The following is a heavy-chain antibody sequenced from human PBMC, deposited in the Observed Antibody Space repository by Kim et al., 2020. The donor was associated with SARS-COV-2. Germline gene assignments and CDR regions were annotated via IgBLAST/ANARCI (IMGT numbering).Heavy chain of an antibody. D-gene: IGHD6-19*01. CDR3: AISIFSVAGTQGGYYGMDV. J-gene: IGHJ6*02. CDR2: TYYRSKWYN. CDR1: GDSVSSNSAA. V-gene: IGHV6-1*01. Sequence: SQTLSLTCAISGDSVSSNSAAWNWIRQSPSRGLEWLGRTYYRSKWYNDYAVSVKSRITINPDTSKNQFSLQLNSVTPEDTAVYYCAISIFSVAGTQGGYYGMDVWGQGTTVTVSS.